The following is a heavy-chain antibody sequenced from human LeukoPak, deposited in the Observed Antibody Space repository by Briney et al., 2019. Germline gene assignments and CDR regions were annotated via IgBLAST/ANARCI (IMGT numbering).Heavy chain of an antibody. Sequence: SGTLSLTCAVSGGSISSSNWWSWVRQPPGKGLEWIGEIYHSGSTNYNPSLKSRVTMSVDTSKNQFSLKLSSVTAADTAVYYCARDLGGSYSLRDRYYYYHMDVWGKGTTVTVSS. V-gene: IGHV4-4*02. CDR2: IYHSGST. J-gene: IGHJ6*03. CDR3: ARDLGGSYSLRDRYYYYHMDV. CDR1: GGSISSSNW. D-gene: IGHD1-26*01.